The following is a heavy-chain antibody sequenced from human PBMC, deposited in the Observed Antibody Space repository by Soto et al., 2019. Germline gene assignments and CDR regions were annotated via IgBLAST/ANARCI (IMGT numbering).Heavy chain of an antibody. CDR3: ARAHQSPHHWYYDFWSGYSGFDY. Sequence: PVGSLRLSCAASGFTFSSYGMHWVRQAPGKGLEWVAVIWYDGSNKYYADSVKGRFTISRDNSKNTLYLQMNSRRAEDTAVYYCARAHQSPHHWYYDFWSGYSGFDYWGQRTLVTVSS. D-gene: IGHD3-3*01. CDR2: IWYDGSNK. J-gene: IGHJ4*02. V-gene: IGHV3-33*01. CDR1: GFTFSSYG.